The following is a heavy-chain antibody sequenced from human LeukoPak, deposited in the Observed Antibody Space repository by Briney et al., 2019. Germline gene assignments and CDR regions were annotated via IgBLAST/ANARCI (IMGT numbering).Heavy chain of an antibody. V-gene: IGHV3-21*01. J-gene: IGHJ4*02. Sequence: GGSLRLSCAASGFTFSSYSMNWVRQAPGKGLEWVSSISSSSSYIYYADSVKGRFTISSDNAKNSLYLQMNSLRAEDTAVYYCARDGIAAAGIYFDYWGQGTLVTVSS. CDR2: ISSSSSYI. CDR1: GFTFSSYS. CDR3: ARDGIAAAGIYFDY. D-gene: IGHD6-13*01.